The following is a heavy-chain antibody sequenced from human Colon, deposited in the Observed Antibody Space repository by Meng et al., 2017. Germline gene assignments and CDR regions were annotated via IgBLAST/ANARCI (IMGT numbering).Heavy chain of an antibody. V-gene: IGHV4-34*01. J-gene: IGHJ1*01. D-gene: IGHD1-26*01. CDR1: GWSFSGYY. CDR3: ARGRYRYSGSYSKGAEYFQH. Sequence: VHPRGGGASLFQPSRTPSPTGACIGWSFSGYYWSWIRQPPGKGLEWIGEINHSGGTNYNPSLKSRVTISVDTSKNQFSLRLSSVTAADTAVYYCARGRYRYSGSYSKGAEYFQHWGQGTLVTVSS. CDR2: INHSGGT.